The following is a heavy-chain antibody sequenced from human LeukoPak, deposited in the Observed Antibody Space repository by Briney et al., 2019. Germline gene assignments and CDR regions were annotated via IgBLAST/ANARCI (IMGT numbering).Heavy chain of an antibody. CDR1: GFTFDDYT. D-gene: IGHD2-2*01. V-gene: IGHV3-43*01. J-gene: IGHJ6*02. Sequence: GGSLLLSCAASGFTFDDYTMHWVRPALGKGLEWVSLISWDGGSTYYADSVKGRFTISRDNSKNSLYLQMNSLRAEDTALYYCAKAVPDIVVVPAALDVWGQGTTVTVSS. CDR3: AKAVPDIVVVPAALDV. CDR2: ISWDGGST.